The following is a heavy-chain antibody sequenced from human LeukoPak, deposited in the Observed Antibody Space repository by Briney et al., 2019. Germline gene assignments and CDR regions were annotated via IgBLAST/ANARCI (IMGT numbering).Heavy chain of an antibody. J-gene: IGHJ3*02. V-gene: IGHV3-33*01. D-gene: IGHD5/OR15-5a*01. CDR1: GFTFSSYG. CDR3: VRETSTPDAFDI. Sequence: GGSLRLSCAASGFTFSSYGMHWVRHAPGKGLEWVAVIWYDGSNEYYADSVKGRFTISRDNSKNTLYLQMNSLRGEDTAVYYCVRETSTPDAFDIWGQGTMVTVSS. CDR2: IWYDGSNE.